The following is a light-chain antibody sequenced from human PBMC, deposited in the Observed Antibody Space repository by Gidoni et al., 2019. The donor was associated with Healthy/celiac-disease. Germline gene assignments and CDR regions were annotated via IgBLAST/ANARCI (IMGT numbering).Light chain of an antibody. J-gene: IGKJ4*01. V-gene: IGKV1-39*01. CDR3: QQSYSTRLT. Sequence: DIQMTQSPSSLSASVGDRVTITCRASQSISSYLNWYQQKPGKAPKLLIYAASSLQSGVPSRFSGSGSGTDFTLTISSLQPEDFATYYCQQSYSTRLTFGGGTKVESK. CDR2: AAS. CDR1: QSISSY.